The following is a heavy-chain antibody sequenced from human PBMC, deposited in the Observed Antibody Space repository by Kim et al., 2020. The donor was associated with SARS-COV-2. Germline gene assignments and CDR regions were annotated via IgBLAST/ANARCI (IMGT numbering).Heavy chain of an antibody. D-gene: IGHD2-21*02. Sequence: GGSLRLSCAASGFTFNTYVMTWVLQAPGKGLEWVSVISSGGSSTFYADSVEGRFTISRDNSKNTLYLQMNSLRVDDSAVYYCAKSSLYGGDSHYYFDYWGQGTLVTVSS. CDR1: GFTFNTYV. CDR3: AKSSLYGGDSHYYFDY. CDR2: ISSGGSST. J-gene: IGHJ4*02. V-gene: IGHV3-23*01.